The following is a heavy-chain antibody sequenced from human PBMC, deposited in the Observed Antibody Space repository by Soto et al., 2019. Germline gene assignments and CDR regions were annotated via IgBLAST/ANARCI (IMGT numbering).Heavy chain of an antibody. Sequence: EVQLVESGGGLIQPGGSLRLSCAVSGFTVSNNYMSWVRQAPGKGLEGVSVIYSGGYTAYGDSVKGRFTISRDNSKKPLYFQKNGRRADGTAVYYCGAGAGGGGYWGQGTLVTVSS. V-gene: IGHV3-53*01. J-gene: IGHJ4*02. D-gene: IGHD3-10*01. CDR3: GAGAGGGGY. CDR2: IYSGGYT. CDR1: GFTVSNNY.